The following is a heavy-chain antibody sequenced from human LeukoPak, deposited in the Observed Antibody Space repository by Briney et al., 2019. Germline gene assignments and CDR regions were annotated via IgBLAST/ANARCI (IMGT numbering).Heavy chain of an antibody. CDR3: ARGEDSSDYYYSFDY. D-gene: IGHD3-22*01. CDR2: INHSGST. Sequence: SETLSLTCAVYGGSFSGYYWSWIRQPPGKGLEWIREINHSGSTNYNPSLKSRVTISVDTSKNQFSLKLSSVTAADTAVYYCARGEDSSDYYYSFDYWGQGTLVTVSS. J-gene: IGHJ4*02. V-gene: IGHV4-34*01. CDR1: GGSFSGYY.